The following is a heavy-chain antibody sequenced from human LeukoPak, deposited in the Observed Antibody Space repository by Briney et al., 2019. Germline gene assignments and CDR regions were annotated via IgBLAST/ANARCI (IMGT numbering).Heavy chain of an antibody. CDR2: IYSGGTT. CDR1: GFIVTSNY. V-gene: IGHV3-53*01. J-gene: IGHJ6*03. D-gene: IGHD3-10*01. Sequence: PGGSLRLSCAVSGFIVTSNYMSWVRLAPGKGLEWVSTIYSGGTTFYTDSVRGRFTISRDNSKNTLYLQMSSLRAEDAAIYYCARVVYYYASVSYNHYMDVWGKGTTVTISS. CDR3: ARVVYYYASVSYNHYMDV.